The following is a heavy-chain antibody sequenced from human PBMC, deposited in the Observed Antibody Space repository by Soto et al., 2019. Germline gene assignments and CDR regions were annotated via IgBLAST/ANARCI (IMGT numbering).Heavy chain of an antibody. V-gene: IGHV4-4*07. CDR2: VYSSGTT. Sequence: SETLSLTCSVSGGSINSYWWSWIRQPAGKGLEWIGRVYSSGTTDYNPSLNSRATLSVETSKNQFSLKLSSVTAADTAVYYCARDIGSYAYGEGYWGQGIQVTVAS. CDR1: GGSINSYW. J-gene: IGHJ4*02. CDR3: ARDIGSYAYGEGY. D-gene: IGHD3-10*01.